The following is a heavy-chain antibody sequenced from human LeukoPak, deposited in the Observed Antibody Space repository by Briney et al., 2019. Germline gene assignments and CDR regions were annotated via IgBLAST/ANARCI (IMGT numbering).Heavy chain of an antibody. CDR2: IYYSGST. CDR3: AREDYDYVWGSYRLPTY. V-gene: IGHV4-39*02. CDR1: GDSISSSSYY. J-gene: IGHJ4*02. Sequence: TSETLSLTCTVSGDSISSSSYYWGWIRQPPGKGLEWIGSIYYSGSTYYNASLKSRVTISVDTSKNQFSLKLSSVTVADTAVYYCAREDYDYVWGSYRLPTYWGQGTLVTASS. D-gene: IGHD3-16*02.